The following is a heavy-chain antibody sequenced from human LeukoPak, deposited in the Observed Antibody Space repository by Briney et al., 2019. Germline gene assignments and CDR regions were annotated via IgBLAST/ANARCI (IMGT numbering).Heavy chain of an antibody. J-gene: IGHJ5*02. CDR1: GFTFSNYG. D-gene: IGHD3-10*01. V-gene: IGHV3-23*01. Sequence: GGSLRLSCAASGFTFSNYGMSWVRQAPGKGLEWVSAISGSGGNTYYAGSVKGRFTISRDNPKNTLYLQMNSLRAEDTAVYYCVKSGGGQFDPWGQGTLVTVSS. CDR2: ISGSGGNT. CDR3: VKSGGGQFDP.